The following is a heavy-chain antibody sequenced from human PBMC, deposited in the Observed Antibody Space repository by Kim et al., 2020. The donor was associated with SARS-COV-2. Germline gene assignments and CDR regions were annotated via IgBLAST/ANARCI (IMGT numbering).Heavy chain of an antibody. CDR1: GGSFSGYY. D-gene: IGHD3-3*01. CDR3: ARGATKLERITIFGVVSRNWFDP. Sequence: SETLSLTCAVYGGSFSGYYWSWIRQPPGKGLEWIGEINHSGSTNYNPSLKSRVTISVDTSKNQFSLKLSSVTAADTAVYYCARGATKLERITIFGVVSRNWFDPRRQGTLVTVSS. J-gene: IGHJ5*02. V-gene: IGHV4-34*01. CDR2: INHSGST.